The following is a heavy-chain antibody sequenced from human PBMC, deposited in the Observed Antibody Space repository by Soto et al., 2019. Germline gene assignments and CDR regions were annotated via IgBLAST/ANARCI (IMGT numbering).Heavy chain of an antibody. V-gene: IGHV1-18*04. CDR1: GYTFTTYD. CDR2: ISGYNGNT. D-gene: IGHD2-2*01. CDR3: ASRDIVVVQLFDY. Sequence: QVQLVQSGAELKKPGASVKVSCKASGYTFTTYDITWVRQAPGQGLEWMGWISGYNGNTKYAQRLQGRVTMTTETSTSTAYKELRSLRSDDTAVDYCASRDIVVVQLFDYWGQGTLVTVSS. J-gene: IGHJ4*02.